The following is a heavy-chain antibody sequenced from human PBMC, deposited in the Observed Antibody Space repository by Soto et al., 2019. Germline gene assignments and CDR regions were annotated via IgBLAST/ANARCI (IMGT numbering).Heavy chain of an antibody. Sequence: GESLKISCKGSGYTFTNHWINWVRQMPGKGLEWMGIIYAGDSDTRYSPSFQGQVTMSVDKSISTAYLQWSSLKASDTAMYYCARRVNYYYGMDVWGKGTTVPVPS. V-gene: IGHV5-51*01. CDR1: GYTFTNHW. CDR2: IYAGDSDT. CDR3: ARRVNYYYGMDV. J-gene: IGHJ6*04. D-gene: IGHD3-22*01.